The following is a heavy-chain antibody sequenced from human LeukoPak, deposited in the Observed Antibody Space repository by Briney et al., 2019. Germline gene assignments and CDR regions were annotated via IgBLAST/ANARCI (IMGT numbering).Heavy chain of an antibody. CDR2: ISERGGST. V-gene: IGHV3-23*01. CDR3: AKRGIVIRAVIIIGFHKEAYYFDY. CDR1: GITLSNYG. D-gene: IGHD3-10*01. Sequence: GGSLRLSCVVSGITLSNYGMSWVRQAPGKGLEWVSGISERGGSTNYADSVKGRFIISRDTSKNTVYLQVNSLRVEDTAVYFCAKRGIVIRAVIIIGFHKEAYYFDYWGQGILVTVSS. J-gene: IGHJ4*02.